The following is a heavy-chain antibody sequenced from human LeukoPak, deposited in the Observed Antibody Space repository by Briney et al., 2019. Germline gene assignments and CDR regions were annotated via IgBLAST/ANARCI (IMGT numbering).Heavy chain of an antibody. J-gene: IGHJ4*02. CDR2: IYYSGST. CDR3: ARGPNSSSWYPFDY. Sequence: KPSETLSLTCTVSGGSTSSYYWSWIRQPPGKGLEWIGYIYYSGSTNYNPSLKSRVTISVDTSKNQFSLKLSSVTAADTAVYYCARGPNSSSWYPFDYWGQGTLVTVSS. CDR1: GGSTSSYY. D-gene: IGHD6-13*01. V-gene: IGHV4-59*01.